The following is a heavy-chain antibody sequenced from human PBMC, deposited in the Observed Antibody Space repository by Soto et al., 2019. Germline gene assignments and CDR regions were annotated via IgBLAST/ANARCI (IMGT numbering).Heavy chain of an antibody. J-gene: IGHJ3*02. CDR1: GFTFSSYE. Sequence: GGSLRLSCAASGFTFSSYEMNWVCQAPGKGLEWVSYISSNGSTIYYADSVKGRFTISRDNAKTSLYLQMNSLRAEAAAVYYGATFTVVTPGGAFDSWGQGTMVTVSS. D-gene: IGHD2-15*01. CDR3: ATFTVVTPGGAFDS. CDR2: ISSNGSTI. V-gene: IGHV3-48*03.